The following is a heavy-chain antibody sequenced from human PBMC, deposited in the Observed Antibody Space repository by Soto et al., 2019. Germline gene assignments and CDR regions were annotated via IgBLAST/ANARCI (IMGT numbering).Heavy chain of an antibody. CDR1: GYTFTSYY. J-gene: IGHJ6*02. D-gene: IGHD2-15*01. CDR3: AREYCSGGSCTYYYGMDV. Sequence: QVQLVQSGAEVKKPGASVKVSCKASGYTFTSYYMHWVRQAPGQGLEWMGIINPGGGSTSYAQKFQGRVTMTRDTSTSTVYMELSSLRSEDTAVYYCAREYCSGGSCTYYYGMDVWGQGTTVTVSS. CDR2: INPGGGST. V-gene: IGHV1-46*01.